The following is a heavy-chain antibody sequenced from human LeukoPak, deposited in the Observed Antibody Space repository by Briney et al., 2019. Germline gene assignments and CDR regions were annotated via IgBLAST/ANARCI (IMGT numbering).Heavy chain of an antibody. D-gene: IGHD2-2*01. V-gene: IGHV4-31*03. CDR3: ARIGSSYCSSTSCYGRDWFDP. J-gene: IGHJ5*02. CDR1: GGSISSGGYY. Sequence: PSETLSLTCTVSGGSISSGGYYWSWIRQHPGKDLEWIGYIYYSGSTYYNPSLKSRVTISVDTSKNQFSLKLSSVTAADTAVYYCARIGSSYCSSTSCYGRDWFDPWGQGTLVTVSS. CDR2: IYYSGST.